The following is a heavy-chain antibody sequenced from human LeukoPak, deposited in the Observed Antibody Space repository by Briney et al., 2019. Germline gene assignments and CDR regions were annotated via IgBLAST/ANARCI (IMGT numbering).Heavy chain of an antibody. J-gene: IGHJ1*01. CDR3: ASGDYYDSSGYYGPLYFQH. D-gene: IGHD3-22*01. V-gene: IGHV3-66*01. CDR2: IYSGGST. Sequence: PGGSLRLSCAASGFTVSSNYMSWVRQAPGKGLEWVSVIYSGGSTYYADSVKGRFTISRDNSKNTLYLQMNSLRAEDTAVYYCASGDYYDSSGYYGPLYFQHWGQGTLVTVSS. CDR1: GFTVSSNY.